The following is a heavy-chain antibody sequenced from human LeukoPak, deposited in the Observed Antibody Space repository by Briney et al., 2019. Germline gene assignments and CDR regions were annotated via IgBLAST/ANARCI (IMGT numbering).Heavy chain of an antibody. D-gene: IGHD3-22*01. Sequence: ASVTVSCKASGYTFTCYYMHWVRQAPGQGLEWMGWINPNSGGTNYAQKFQGRVTMTRDTSISTAYMELSRLRSDDTAVYYCARVEQWLGNYYDSSGYYNTLDYWGQGTLVTVSS. CDR1: GYTFTCYY. CDR3: ARVEQWLGNYYDSSGYYNTLDY. V-gene: IGHV1-2*02. J-gene: IGHJ4*02. CDR2: INPNSGGT.